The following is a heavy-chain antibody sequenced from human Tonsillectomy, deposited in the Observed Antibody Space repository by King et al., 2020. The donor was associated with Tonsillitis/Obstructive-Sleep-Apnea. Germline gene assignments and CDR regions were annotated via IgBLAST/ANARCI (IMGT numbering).Heavy chain of an antibody. J-gene: IGHJ4*02. V-gene: IGHV3-21*01. CDR3: ARDLSIAYFDY. CDR1: AFAFAYYT. CDR2: IDATGNHV. Sequence: VQLVESGGGLVKPGGSLMLSCEASAFAFAYYTFDWVCQAPGKGLEWVSSIDATGNHVYYADSVKGRFTISRDNAKKSLYLEMTSLRADDTAVYYCARDLSIAYFDYWGQGTLVTVSS.